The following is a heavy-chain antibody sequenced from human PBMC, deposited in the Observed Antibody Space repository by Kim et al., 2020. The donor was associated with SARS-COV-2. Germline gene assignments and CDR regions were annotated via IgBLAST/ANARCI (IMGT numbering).Heavy chain of an antibody. CDR3: ARLADWFDP. J-gene: IGHJ5*02. CDR1: GGSISSYY. Sequence: SETLSLTCTVSGGSISSYYWSWIRQPPGKGLEWIGYIYYSGSTNYNPSLKSRVTISVDTSKNQFSLKLSSVTAADTAVYYCARLADWFDPWGQGTLVTVS. CDR2: IYYSGST. V-gene: IGHV4-59*08.